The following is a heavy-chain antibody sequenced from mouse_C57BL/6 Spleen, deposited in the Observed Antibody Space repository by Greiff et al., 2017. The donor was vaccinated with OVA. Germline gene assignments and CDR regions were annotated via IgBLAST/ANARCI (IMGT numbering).Heavy chain of an antibody. CDR1: GFTFSDYY. CDR3: AREGLRRGYAMDY. V-gene: IGHV5-16*01. J-gene: IGHJ4*01. Sequence: EVKVEESEGGLVQPGSSMKLSCTASGFTFSDYYMAWVRQVPEKGLEWVANINYDGSSTYYLDSLKSRFIISRDNAKNILYLQMSSLKSEDTATYYCAREGLRRGYAMDYWGQGTSVTVSS. CDR2: INYDGSST. D-gene: IGHD2-4*01.